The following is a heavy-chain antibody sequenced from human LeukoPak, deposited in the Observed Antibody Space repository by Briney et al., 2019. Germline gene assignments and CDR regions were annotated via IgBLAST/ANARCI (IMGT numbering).Heavy chain of an antibody. CDR3: AKDGWIQLWSP. D-gene: IGHD5-18*01. Sequence: GGSLRLSCAASGFIFSSYEMNWVRQAPGKGLEWVSYISGSGSAIYYADSVKGRFTISRDNAKNSLYLQMNSLRAEDTAVYYCAKDGWIQLWSPWGQGTLVTVSS. V-gene: IGHV3-48*03. CDR1: GFIFSSYE. J-gene: IGHJ5*02. CDR2: ISGSGSAI.